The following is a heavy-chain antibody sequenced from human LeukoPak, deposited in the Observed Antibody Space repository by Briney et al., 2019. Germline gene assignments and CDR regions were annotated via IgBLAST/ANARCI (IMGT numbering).Heavy chain of an antibody. D-gene: IGHD3-10*01. V-gene: IGHV4-59*01. CDR1: GVSISSYY. CDR2: IYYSGST. CDR3: ARVVYYGSGSSISYYFDY. J-gene: IGHJ4*02. Sequence: SETLSLTCTVSGVSISSYYWSWLRQPPGKGLEWVGYIYYSGSTNYNPSLKSRVTISVDTSKNQFSLKLSSVTAAYTAVYYCARVVYYGSGSSISYYFDYWGQGTLVTVSS.